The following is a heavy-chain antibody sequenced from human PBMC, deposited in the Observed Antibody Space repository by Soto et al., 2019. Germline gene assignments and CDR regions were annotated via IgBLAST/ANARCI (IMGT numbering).Heavy chain of an antibody. V-gene: IGHV1-69*13. CDR2: IIPIFGTA. Sequence: SVKVSCKASGGTFSSYAISWVRQAPGQGLEWMGGIIPIFGTANYAQKFQGRVTITADESTSTAYMELSSLRSEDTAVYYCARDKCSGGSCYDFDYWGQGTLVTV. J-gene: IGHJ4*02. CDR3: ARDKCSGGSCYDFDY. CDR1: GGTFSSYA. D-gene: IGHD2-15*01.